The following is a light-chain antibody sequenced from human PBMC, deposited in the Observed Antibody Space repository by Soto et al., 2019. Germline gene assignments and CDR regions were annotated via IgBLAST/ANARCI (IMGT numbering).Light chain of an antibody. J-gene: IGLJ2*01. CDR1: SSDVGGYNY. CDR3: SSYAGSNILL. Sequence: QSALTQPPSASGSPGQSVTISCTGNSSDVGGYNYVSWYQQHPGKAPKLMIYEVSKRPSGVPDRFSGSRSGNTASLTVSGLQAEDEADYYCSSYAGSNILLFGGGTKLTVL. CDR2: EVS. V-gene: IGLV2-8*01.